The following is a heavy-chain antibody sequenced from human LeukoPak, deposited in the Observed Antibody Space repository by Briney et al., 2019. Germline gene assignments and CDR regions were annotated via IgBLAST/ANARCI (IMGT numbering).Heavy chain of an antibody. V-gene: IGHV1-18*01. Sequence: ASVKVSCKASGYTFTSYGISWVRQAPGQGLEWMGWISAYNGNTNYAQKLQGRVTMTTDTSTSTAYMELRSPRSDDTAVYYCARTSFFYYDSSGYPDYWGQGTLVTVSS. CDR1: GYTFTSYG. D-gene: IGHD3-22*01. CDR2: ISAYNGNT. J-gene: IGHJ4*02. CDR3: ARTSFFYYDSSGYPDY.